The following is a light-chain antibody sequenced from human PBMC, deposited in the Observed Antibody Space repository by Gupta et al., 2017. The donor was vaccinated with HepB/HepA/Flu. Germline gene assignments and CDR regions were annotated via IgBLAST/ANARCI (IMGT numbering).Light chain of an antibody. CDR3: QQYGSSPWT. V-gene: IGKV3-20*01. CDR2: GAS. Sequence: EFLLPRFPATRSLSQGERATLSCRASQSVSSSYLAWYQQKPGQAPRLLIYGASSRATGIPDRFSGSGSGTDFTLTISRLEPEDFAVYYCQQYGSSPWTFGQGTKVEIK. J-gene: IGKJ1*01. CDR1: QSVSSSY.